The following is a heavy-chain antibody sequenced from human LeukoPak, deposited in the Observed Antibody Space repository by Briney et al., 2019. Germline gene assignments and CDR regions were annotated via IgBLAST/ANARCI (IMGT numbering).Heavy chain of an antibody. CDR3: AKYFRCSSTSCYTRLDY. D-gene: IGHD2-2*02. Sequence: GSLRLSCAASGFTFSSYAMSWVRQAPGKGLEWVSAISGSGGSTYYAASVKGRFTISRDNSKNTLYLQMNSLRAEDTAVYYCAKYFRCSSTSCYTRLDYWGQGTLVTASS. V-gene: IGHV3-23*01. CDR1: GFTFSSYA. CDR2: ISGSGGST. J-gene: IGHJ4*02.